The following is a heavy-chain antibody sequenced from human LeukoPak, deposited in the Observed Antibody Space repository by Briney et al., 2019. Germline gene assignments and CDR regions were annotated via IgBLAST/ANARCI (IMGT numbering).Heavy chain of an antibody. Sequence: GGSLRLSCAASGFTFSSYWMHWVRQAPGKGLVWVSRINSDGSSTSYADSVKGRFTISRDNAKNTLYLQMNSLRAEDTAVYYCARVKVVPDYFDYWGQGTLVTVSS. CDR1: GFTFSSYW. J-gene: IGHJ4*02. CDR2: INSDGSST. D-gene: IGHD3-22*01. CDR3: ARVKVVPDYFDY. V-gene: IGHV3-74*01.